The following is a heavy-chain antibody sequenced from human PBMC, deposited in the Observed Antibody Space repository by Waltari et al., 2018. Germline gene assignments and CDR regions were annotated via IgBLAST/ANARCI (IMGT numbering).Heavy chain of an antibody. V-gene: IGHV3-48*03. CDR2: ISGSGTTI. J-gene: IGHJ4*02. Sequence: EVQLVESGGGLVQPGGSLRLYCAASGFTFSSYGMNWVRQAPGKGLEWISYISGSGTTIYYADSVKGRFTISRDDAENSLYLQMNSLRAEDTALYYCARRFDSWGQGTRVTVSS. CDR1: GFTFSSYG. CDR3: ARRFDS.